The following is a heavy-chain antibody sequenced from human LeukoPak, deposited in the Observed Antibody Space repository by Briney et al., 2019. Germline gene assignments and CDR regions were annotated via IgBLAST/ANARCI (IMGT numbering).Heavy chain of an antibody. CDR2: INPSGGST. CDR1: GYTFTSYY. J-gene: IGHJ3*02. CDR3: ARVYRRYYDFWSGSFGGDAFDI. V-gene: IGHV1-46*03. Sequence: ASVKVSCKACGYTFTSYYMHWVRQAPGQRREWMGIINPSGGSTSYAQKSQGRVTMTTDTSTSTVGIELSSLRSEETAVFYCARVYRRYYDFWSGSFGGDAFDIWGQGTTVTVSS. D-gene: IGHD3-3*01.